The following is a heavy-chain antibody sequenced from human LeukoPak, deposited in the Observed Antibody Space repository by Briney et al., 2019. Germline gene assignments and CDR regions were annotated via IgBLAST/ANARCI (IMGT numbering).Heavy chain of an antibody. CDR1: GFTFSTYW. V-gene: IGHV3-7*01. J-gene: IGHJ4*02. CDR3: ARASRTGYDY. Sequence: GGSLRLSCAASGFTFSTYWMNWVRQAPGKGLEWVANIKQDGSEKYYVDSVKGRFTISRDNAENSLYLQMNSLRDEDTALYYCARASRTGYDYWGQGTLVTVSS. D-gene: IGHD2-8*02. CDR2: IKQDGSEK.